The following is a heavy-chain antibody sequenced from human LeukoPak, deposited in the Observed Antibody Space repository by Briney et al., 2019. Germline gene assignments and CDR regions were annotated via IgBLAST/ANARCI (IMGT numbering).Heavy chain of an antibody. V-gene: IGHV4-39*07. Sequence: SETLSLTCTVSGGSIRSSSYYWGWIRQPPGKGLEWIGSIYYSGSTYYNPSLKSRVTISVDTSKNQFSLKLSSVTAADTAVYYCARTTEAHSWRTRYYDYYMDVWGKGTTVTVSS. D-gene: IGHD6-13*01. CDR1: GGSIRSSSYY. J-gene: IGHJ6*03. CDR2: IYYSGST. CDR3: ARTTEAHSWRTRYYDYYMDV.